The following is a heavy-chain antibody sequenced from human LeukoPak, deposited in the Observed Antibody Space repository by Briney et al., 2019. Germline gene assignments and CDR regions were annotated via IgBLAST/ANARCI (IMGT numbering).Heavy chain of an antibody. CDR2: IYHSGST. Sequence: PSETLSLTCTVSGYSISSGYYWGWVRQPPGKGLEWVGCIYHSGSTYGNPSLKSRVAKSVGTSKNQFSLKLSSVPAAATAVYYCARVTGTWYFDLWGRGTLVTVSS. CDR1: GYSISSGYY. J-gene: IGHJ2*01. D-gene: IGHD1-14*01. CDR3: ARVTGTWYFDL. V-gene: IGHV4-38-2*02.